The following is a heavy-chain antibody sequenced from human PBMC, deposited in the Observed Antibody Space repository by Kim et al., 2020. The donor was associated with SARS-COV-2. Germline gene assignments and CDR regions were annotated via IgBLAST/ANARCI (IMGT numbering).Heavy chain of an antibody. CDR3: ARGDCSSTSCHLTFTY. J-gene: IGHJ4*02. Sequence: SVKVSCKASGGTFSSYAISWVRQAPGQGLEWMGRIIPILGIANYAQKFQGRVTITADKSTSTAYMELSSLRSEDTAVYYCARGDCSSTSCHLTFTYWGQGTLVTVSS. D-gene: IGHD2-2*01. CDR1: GGTFSSYA. CDR2: IIPILGIA. V-gene: IGHV1-69*04.